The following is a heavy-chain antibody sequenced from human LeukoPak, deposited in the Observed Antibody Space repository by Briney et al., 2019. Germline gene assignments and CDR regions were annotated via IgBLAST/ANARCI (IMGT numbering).Heavy chain of an antibody. CDR2: SYFSGST. CDR1: GDSISSSDYC. D-gene: IGHD2-8*01. J-gene: IGHJ5*02. Sequence: PSETLSLTCTVSGDSISSSDYCWSWIRQPPGRGLEFVGCSYFSGSTYYNPSLNGRVTISVDTSKNQFSLNLYSMTAAYTALYFCARHRSHHGWFDPWGQGTLVTVPS. V-gene: IGHV4-39*01. CDR3: ARHRSHHGWFDP.